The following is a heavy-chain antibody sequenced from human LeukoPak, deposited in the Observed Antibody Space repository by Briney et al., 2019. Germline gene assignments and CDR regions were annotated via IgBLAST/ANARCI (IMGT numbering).Heavy chain of an antibody. D-gene: IGHD3-9*01. CDR1: GGSFSGYY. Sequence: SETLSLTCAVYGGSFSGYYWSWIRQPPGKGLEWLGEINHSGSTNYNPSLKSRVTISVDTSKNQFSLKLSSVTAADTAVYYCARGDLRYFDWLSSYGMDVWGKGTTVTVSS. J-gene: IGHJ6*04. CDR3: ARGDLRYFDWLSSYGMDV. V-gene: IGHV4-34*01. CDR2: INHSGST.